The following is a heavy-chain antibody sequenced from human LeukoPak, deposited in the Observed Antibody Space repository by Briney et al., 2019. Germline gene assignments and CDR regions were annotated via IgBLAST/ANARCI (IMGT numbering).Heavy chain of an antibody. V-gene: IGHV3-48*03. CDR3: AREGSKLDDSSGYYLL. CDR2: ISSSGSTI. J-gene: IGHJ4*02. D-gene: IGHD3-22*01. Sequence: GGSLRLSCAASGFTFSSYEMNWVRQAPGKGLEWVSYISSSGSTIYYADSVKGRFTISRDNAKNSLYLQMNSLRAEDTAVYYCAREGSKLDDSSGYYLLWGQGTLVTVSS. CDR1: GFTFSSYE.